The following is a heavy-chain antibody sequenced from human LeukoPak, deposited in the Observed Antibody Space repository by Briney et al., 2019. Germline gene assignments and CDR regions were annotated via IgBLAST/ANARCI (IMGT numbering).Heavy chain of an antibody. CDR3: AREGVAAAGTPNFDY. D-gene: IGHD6-13*01. Sequence: GGTLRLSCAGSGFTFSSYGMNWVRQAPGKGLEWVSYISSSGSTIYYADSVKGRFTISRDNAKNSLYLQMNSLRAEDTAVYYCAREGVAAAGTPNFDYWGQGTLVTVSS. CDR1: GFTFSSYG. J-gene: IGHJ4*02. CDR2: ISSSGSTI. V-gene: IGHV3-48*04.